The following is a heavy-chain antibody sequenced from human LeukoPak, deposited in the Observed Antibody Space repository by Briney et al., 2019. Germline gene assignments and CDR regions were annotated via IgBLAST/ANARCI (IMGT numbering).Heavy chain of an antibody. CDR2: IIPILGIA. CDR1: GGTFRGYA. CDR3: ATPARIAAAGTEFFDY. D-gene: IGHD6-13*01. V-gene: IGHV1-69*04. Sequence: ASVKVSCKASGGTFRGYAISWVRHAPGQGLEWMGRIIPILGIANYAQKFQGRVTITADKSTSTAYMELSSLRSEDTAVYYCATPARIAAAGTEFFDYWGQGTLVTVSS. J-gene: IGHJ4*02.